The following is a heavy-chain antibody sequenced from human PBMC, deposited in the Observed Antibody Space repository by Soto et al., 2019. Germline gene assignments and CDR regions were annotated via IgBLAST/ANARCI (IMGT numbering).Heavy chain of an antibody. CDR1: GGSISSSNW. D-gene: IGHD5-18*01. CDR3: ARKRELRGYSYGYDY. J-gene: IGHJ4*02. CDR2: IYHSGST. Sequence: SETLSLTCAVSGGSISSSNWWSWVRQPPGKGLEWIGEIYHSGSTNYNPSLKSRVTISVDKSKNQFSLKLSSVTAADTAVYYCARKRELRGYSYGYDYWGQGTLVTVSS. V-gene: IGHV4-4*02.